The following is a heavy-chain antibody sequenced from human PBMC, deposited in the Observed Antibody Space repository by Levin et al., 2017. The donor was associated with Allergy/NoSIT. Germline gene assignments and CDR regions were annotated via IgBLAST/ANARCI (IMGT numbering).Heavy chain of an antibody. J-gene: IGHJ5*02. CDR1: GFTFSSYA. CDR2: ISVSGGNT. CDR3: AKSITSPSTPTWFDP. D-gene: IGHD2-2*01. V-gene: IGHV3-23*01. Sequence: GGSLRLSCAASGFTFSSYAMSWVRQAPGQGLDWVSAISVSGGNTYYADSVKGRFTISRDNSKNTLYLQMNSLRAEDTAVYYCAKSITSPSTPTWFDPWGQGTLVTVSS.